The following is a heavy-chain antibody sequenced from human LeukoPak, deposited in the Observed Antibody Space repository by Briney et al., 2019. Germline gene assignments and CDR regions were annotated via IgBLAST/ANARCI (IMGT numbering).Heavy chain of an antibody. CDR1: GGSISSGGYY. V-gene: IGHV4-31*03. J-gene: IGHJ4*02. CDR3: ARASGNYDILTGPQYGLDY. D-gene: IGHD3-9*01. CDR2: IYYSGST. Sequence: PSQTLSLTCTVSGGSISSGGYYWSWIRQHPGKGLEWIGYIYYSGSTYYNPSLKSRVTISVDASMNQFSLKLSSVTAADTAVYYCARASGNYDILTGPQYGLDYWGQGTLVTVSS.